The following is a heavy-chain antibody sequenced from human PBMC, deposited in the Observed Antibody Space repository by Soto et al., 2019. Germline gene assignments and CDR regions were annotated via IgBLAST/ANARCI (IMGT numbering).Heavy chain of an antibody. CDR3: AHRMTPVVTGVYFDY. V-gene: IGHV2-5*02. D-gene: IGHD4-17*01. Sequence: QITLKESGPTLVNPTQTLTLTCTFSGFSLSTIGVGVGWIRQPPGKALEWLALIYWEDDKLYSPSLKSRLTKTKYASNIQVVLTMTHMDPVDTATYYFAHRMTPVVTGVYFDYCCKGTMVNVPS. CDR2: IYWEDDK. CDR1: GFSLSTIGVG. J-gene: IGHJ4*02.